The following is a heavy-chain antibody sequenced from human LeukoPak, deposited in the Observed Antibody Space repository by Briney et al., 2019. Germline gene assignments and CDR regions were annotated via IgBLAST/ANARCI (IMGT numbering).Heavy chain of an antibody. D-gene: IGHD2-15*01. V-gene: IGHV4-34*01. CDR2: INHSGST. J-gene: IGHJ6*02. Sequence: SETLSLTCAVYGGSFSGYYWSWIRQPPGKGLEWIGEINHSGSTNYNPSLKSRVTMSVDTSRNQFSLKLSSVTAADTAVYYCASRYCSGGSCYYYYGMDVWGQGTTVTVSS. CDR3: ASRYCSGGSCYYYYGMDV. CDR1: GGSFSGYY.